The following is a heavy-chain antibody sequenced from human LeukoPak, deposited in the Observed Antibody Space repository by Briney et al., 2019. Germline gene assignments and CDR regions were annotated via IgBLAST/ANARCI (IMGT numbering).Heavy chain of an antibody. CDR1: GFTFSSNY. CDR3: ARLSAAGLEGFDY. V-gene: IGHV3-53*01. J-gene: IGHJ4*02. D-gene: IGHD3-16*02. CDR2: IYSGGST. Sequence: GGSLRLSCAASGFTFSSNYMSWVRQAPGKGLEWVSVIYSGGSTYYADSVKGRFTISRDNSKNTLYLQMNSLRAEDTAVYYCARLSAAGLEGFDYWGQGTLVTVSS.